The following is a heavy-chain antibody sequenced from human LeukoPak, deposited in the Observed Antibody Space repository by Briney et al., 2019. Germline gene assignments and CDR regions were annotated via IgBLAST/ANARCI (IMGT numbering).Heavy chain of an antibody. CDR2: ISYDGSNK. D-gene: IGHD6-19*01. Sequence: QTGGSLRLSCAASGFTFSSYGMHWVRQAPGKGLEWVAVISYDGSNKYYADSVKGRFTISRDNSKNTLYLQMNSLRAEDTAVYYCAKDDSSSGWYSYYYYGMDVWGQGTTVTVSS. CDR3: AKDDSSSGWYSYYYYGMDV. V-gene: IGHV3-30*18. CDR1: GFTFSSYG. J-gene: IGHJ6*02.